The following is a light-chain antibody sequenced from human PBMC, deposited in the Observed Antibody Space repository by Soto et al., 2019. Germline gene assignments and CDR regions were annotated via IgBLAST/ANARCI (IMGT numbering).Light chain of an antibody. Sequence: QMTQSPSSLSASVGDRVTITCRARQAISNYFNWYQQKPGKDPKVLIYGASGLQSGVPLTFNGIGYGTNFTFTIASLGPEDFATYYVQQSFSTPSTFGQGTRVDIK. V-gene: IGKV1-39*01. CDR2: GAS. CDR1: QAISNY. CDR3: QQSFSTPST. J-gene: IGKJ5*01.